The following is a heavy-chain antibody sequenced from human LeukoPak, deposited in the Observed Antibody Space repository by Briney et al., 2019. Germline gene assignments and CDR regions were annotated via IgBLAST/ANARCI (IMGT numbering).Heavy chain of an antibody. CDR1: GFTFSSYG. CDR3: AKDGEDYVGYFDY. CDR2: ISSSSSTI. J-gene: IGHJ4*02. Sequence: PGGSLRLSCAASGFTFSSYGMNWVRQAPGKGLEWVSYISSSSSTIYYADSVKGRFTISRDNAKNSLYLQMNSLRAEDTALYYCAKDGEDYVGYFDYWGQGTLVTVSS. V-gene: IGHV3-48*04. D-gene: IGHD4-17*01.